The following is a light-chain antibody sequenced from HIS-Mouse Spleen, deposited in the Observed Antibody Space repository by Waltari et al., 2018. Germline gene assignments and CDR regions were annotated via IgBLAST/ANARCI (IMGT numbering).Light chain of an antibody. Sequence: SYVLTQPPSVSVAPGKTARITCGGNNIGSKSVHWYQQKPGPAPVLVVYDDRDRPSGIPERCAGSNSGNTATLTISRVEAGDEADYYCQVWDSSSDHPYVFGTGTKVTVL. CDR1: NIGSKS. CDR2: DDR. J-gene: IGLJ1*01. CDR3: QVWDSSSDHPYV. V-gene: IGLV3-21*03.